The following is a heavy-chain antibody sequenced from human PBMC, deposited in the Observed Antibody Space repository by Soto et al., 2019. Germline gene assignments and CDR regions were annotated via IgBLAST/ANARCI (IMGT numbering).Heavy chain of an antibody. Sequence: GWALRLSCAAAGFIFDDHTMHWVRQGPGKGLEWVSLVSWNSGETYHVDSVKGRFSISRDNSKNSLYLQMNSLRAEDTALYYCAKTHGSGWNAFDVWGQGTMVTASS. CDR3: AKTHGSGWNAFDV. CDR1: GFIFDDHT. CDR2: VSWNSGET. J-gene: IGHJ3*01. V-gene: IGHV3-43*01. D-gene: IGHD6-19*01.